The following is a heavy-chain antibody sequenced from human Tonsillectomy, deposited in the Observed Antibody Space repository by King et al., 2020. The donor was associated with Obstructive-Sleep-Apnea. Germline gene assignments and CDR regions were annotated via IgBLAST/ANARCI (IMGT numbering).Heavy chain of an antibody. J-gene: IGHJ4*02. CDR1: GFTFSSYS. Sequence: VQLVESGGGLVKPGGSLRLSCAASGFTFSSYSMNWVRQAPGKGLEWVSSISSSGSYIHYADSVKGRFTISRDNAKNSLYLQMNSLRADDTAVYYCARDPTVVVVAATPYFDYWGQGTLVTVSS. V-gene: IGHV3-21*01. D-gene: IGHD2-15*01. CDR3: ARDPTVVVVAATPYFDY. CDR2: ISSSGSYI.